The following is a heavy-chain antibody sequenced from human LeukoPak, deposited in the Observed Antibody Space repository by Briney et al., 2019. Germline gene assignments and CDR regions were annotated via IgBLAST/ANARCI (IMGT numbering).Heavy chain of an antibody. V-gene: IGHV3-48*03. J-gene: IGHJ3*02. CDR3: ARVQYNAYEDAFDI. CDR2: ISSSGSTI. CDR1: GFTFSSYE. Sequence: PGGSLRLSCVASGFTFSSYEMNWVRQAPGKGLEWVSYISSSGSTIYYADSVKGRFTISRDNAKNSLYLQMNSLRAEDTAVYYCARVQYNAYEDAFDIWGQGTMVTVSS. D-gene: IGHD5-12*01.